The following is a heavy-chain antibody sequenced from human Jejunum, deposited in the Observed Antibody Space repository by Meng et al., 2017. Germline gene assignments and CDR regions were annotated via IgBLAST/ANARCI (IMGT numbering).Heavy chain of an antibody. CDR2: INPDGSKS. CDR1: GFTFSRYW. Sequence: GESLKISCAASGFTFSRYWMHWVRQTPGKGLVWVSRINPDGSKSNNADSVKGRFTVSRDNSKNTLYLQMNSLRAEDTAMYYCARDMMDLGQGTLVTVSS. CDR3: ARDMMD. V-gene: IGHV3-74*01. D-gene: IGHD3-16*01. J-gene: IGHJ4*02.